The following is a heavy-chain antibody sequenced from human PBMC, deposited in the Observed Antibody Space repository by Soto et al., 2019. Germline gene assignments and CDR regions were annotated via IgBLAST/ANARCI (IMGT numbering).Heavy chain of an antibody. J-gene: IGHJ4*02. CDR2: ISGNGGST. Sequence: GGSLRLSCAASGFTFSNYAMSWDRQAPGKGLEWVSTISGNGGSTYYADSVKGRFTISRDNSKNMLFLQINSLRDDDSAVYYCAQRPASIIPFDYWGQGTPVTVSS. D-gene: IGHD2-2*01. CDR3: AQRPASIIPFDY. CDR1: GFTFSNYA. V-gene: IGHV3-23*01.